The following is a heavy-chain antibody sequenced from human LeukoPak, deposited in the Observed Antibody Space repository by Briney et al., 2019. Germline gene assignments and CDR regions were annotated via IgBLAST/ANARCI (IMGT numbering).Heavy chain of an antibody. CDR3: AKGQYYYASARAPFEA. J-gene: IGHJ5*02. CDR1: GFTVSSNY. Sequence: QPGGSLRLSCAASGFTVSSNYMTWVRQAPGKGLEWVPTISTSGATTYYADVVKGRFTITRDNYKNTHYLKMNSMSSDHTAIYYCAKGQYYYASARAPFEAWGEATRVTLSS. CDR2: ISTSGATT. V-gene: IGHV3-23*01. D-gene: IGHD3-10*01.